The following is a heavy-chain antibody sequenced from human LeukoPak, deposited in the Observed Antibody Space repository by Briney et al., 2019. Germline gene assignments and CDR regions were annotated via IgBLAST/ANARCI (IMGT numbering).Heavy chain of an antibody. V-gene: IGHV4-34*01. D-gene: IGHD4-17*01. CDR3: AGFRLGDYAADFDY. CDR1: GGSFSGYY. J-gene: IGHJ4*02. Sequence: PSETLSLTCAVYGGSFSGYYWSWIRQPPGKGLEWIGEINHSGSTNYNPSLKSRVTISVDTSKNQFSLKLSSVTAADTAVYYCAGFRLGDYAADFDYWGQGTLVTVSS. CDR2: INHSGST.